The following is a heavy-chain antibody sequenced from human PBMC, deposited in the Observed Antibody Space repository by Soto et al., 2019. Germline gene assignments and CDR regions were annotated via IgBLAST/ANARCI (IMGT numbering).Heavy chain of an antibody. CDR3: AKDEQGAYSSSWYY. D-gene: IGHD6-13*01. Sequence: GGSLRLSCAASGFTFSSYAMSWVRQAPGKGLEWVSAISGSGGSTYYADSVKGRFTISRDNSKNTLYLQMNSLRAEDTAVYYCAKDEQGAYSSSWYYWGQGTLVTVSS. V-gene: IGHV3-23*01. J-gene: IGHJ4*02. CDR1: GFTFSSYA. CDR2: ISGSGGST.